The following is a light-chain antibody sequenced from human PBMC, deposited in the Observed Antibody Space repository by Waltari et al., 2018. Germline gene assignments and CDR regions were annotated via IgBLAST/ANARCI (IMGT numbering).Light chain of an antibody. V-gene: IGLV2-23*02. CDR2: DVN. J-gene: IGLJ1*01. Sequence: QSALTQPASVSGSPGQPFTLSCTGTTTDVGSHLLVSWYQQHPGKAPKLIIYDVNKRPSGVPNRFAGSKSGNTASLTMSGLQAEDEADYYCCSFAHRSTYVFGTGTKVTVL. CDR3: CSFAHRSTYV. CDR1: TTDVGSHLL.